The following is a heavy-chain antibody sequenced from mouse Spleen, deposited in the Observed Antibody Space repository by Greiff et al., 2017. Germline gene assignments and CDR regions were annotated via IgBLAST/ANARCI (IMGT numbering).Heavy chain of an antibody. V-gene: IGHV5-9-4*01. J-gene: IGHJ3*01. CDR2: ISSGGSYT. D-gene: IGHD2-14*01. CDR1: GFTFSSYA. Sequence: EVKLVESGGGLVKPGGSLKLSCAASGFTFSSYAMSWVRQSPEKRLEWVAEISSGGSYTYYPDTVTGRFTISRDNAKNTLYLEMSSLRSDDTAMYYCARGYDEAWFAYWGQGTLVTVSA. CDR3: ARGYDEAWFAY.